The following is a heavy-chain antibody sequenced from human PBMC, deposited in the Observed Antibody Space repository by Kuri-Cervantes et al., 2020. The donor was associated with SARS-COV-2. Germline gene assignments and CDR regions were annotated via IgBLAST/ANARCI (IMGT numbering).Heavy chain of an antibody. CDR1: GGSISSGGYS. D-gene: IGHD3-10*02. CDR3: ARDVRGFRGAFDI. J-gene: IGHJ3*02. Sequence: SETLSLTCAVSGGSISSGGYSWSWIRQPPGKGLEWIGYIYHSGSTYYNPSLKSRVTISVERSKNQFSLRLRSVTAADTAVYYCARDVRGFRGAFDIWGQGTMVT. CDR2: IYHSGST. V-gene: IGHV4-30-2*01.